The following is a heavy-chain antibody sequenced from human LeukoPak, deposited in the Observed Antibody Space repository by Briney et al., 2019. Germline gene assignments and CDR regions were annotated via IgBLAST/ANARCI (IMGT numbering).Heavy chain of an antibody. J-gene: IGHJ4*02. CDR2: IYSTGTT. Sequence: SETLSLTCSVSGYLINSGYCWGWFRQSPGKGLEWIGSIYSTGTTYDNRSLKRRVSISVDPSRNQFSLKLRSVTAADTAVYYCASRATVANIYFDSWGQGNLITVSS. CDR3: ASRATVANIYFDS. V-gene: IGHV4-38-2*02. D-gene: IGHD5-12*01. CDR1: GYLINSGYC.